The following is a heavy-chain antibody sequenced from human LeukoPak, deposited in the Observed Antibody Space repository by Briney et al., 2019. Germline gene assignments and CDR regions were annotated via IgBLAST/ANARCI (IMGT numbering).Heavy chain of an antibody. V-gene: IGHV4-61*01. CDR3: ARGGDAFDI. CDR2: IYYSGST. J-gene: IGHJ3*02. CDR1: GGSISSGSYY. Sequence: PSQTLSLTCTVSGGSISSGSYYWSWIRQPPGKGLEWIGYIYYSGSTNYNPSLKSRVTISVDTSKNQFSLKLSSVTAADTAVYYCARGGDAFDIWGQGTMVTVSS.